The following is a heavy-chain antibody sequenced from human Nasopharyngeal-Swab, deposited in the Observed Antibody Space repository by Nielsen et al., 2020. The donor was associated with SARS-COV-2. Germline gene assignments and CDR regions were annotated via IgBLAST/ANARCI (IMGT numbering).Heavy chain of an antibody. CDR3: TRAGSFRHDY. CDR2: ISSSSSYI. J-gene: IGHJ4*02. CDR1: GFTFSSYS. Sequence: GGSLRLSCAASGFTFSSYSMNWVRQAPGKGLEWVSSISSSSSYIYYADSVKGRFTISRDNAKNTLYLQMNSLSAEDTAVYYCTRAGSFRHDYWGQGTLVTVSS. D-gene: IGHD6-13*01. V-gene: IGHV3-21*01.